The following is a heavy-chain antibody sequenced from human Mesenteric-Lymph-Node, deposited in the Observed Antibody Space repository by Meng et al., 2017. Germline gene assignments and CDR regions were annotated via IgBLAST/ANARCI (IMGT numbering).Heavy chain of an antibody. D-gene: IGHD1-26*01. J-gene: IGHJ4*02. CDR3: ARGLWEQSRYYFDS. CDR2: INSGNGKT. V-gene: IGHV1-3*01. Sequence: QVQLVQSGVEVKKPGASVKVPCKASGYTFTNYAIQWVRQAPGQRLEWMGWINSGNGKTKYSEKFQGRVTITRDTSATTAYMELSSLRSEDMAVYYCARGLWEQSRYYFDSWGQGTLVTVSS. CDR1: GYTFTNYA.